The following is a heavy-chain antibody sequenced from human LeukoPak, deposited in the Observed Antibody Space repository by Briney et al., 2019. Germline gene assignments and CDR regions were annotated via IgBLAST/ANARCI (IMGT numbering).Heavy chain of an antibody. CDR1: GFTFSNYA. J-gene: IGHJ4*02. V-gene: IGHV3-23*01. CDR2: ISSSGGST. D-gene: IGHD6-6*01. Sequence: PGGSLRLSCAASGFTFSNYAMSWVRQAPGKGLEWVSTISSSGGSTYYADSVKGRFTISRDNSKNTLYLQMNSLRAEDTAVYYCAKGSRSIAVDNLCDYWGQGTLVTVSS. CDR3: AKGSRSIAVDNLCDY.